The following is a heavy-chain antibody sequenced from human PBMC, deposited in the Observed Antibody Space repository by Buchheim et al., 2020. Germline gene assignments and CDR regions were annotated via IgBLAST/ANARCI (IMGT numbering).Heavy chain of an antibody. CDR2: ISGSGGST. CDR1: GFTFSSYA. J-gene: IGHJ4*02. Sequence: EVQLLESGGGLVQPGGSLRLSCAASGFTFSSYAMSWVRQAPGKGLEWVSAISGSGGSTYYADSVKGRFTISRDNSKNTLYLQMNSLRAEDTAVYYCAKTTYYDFWSGYSNPPAHDYWGQGTL. D-gene: IGHD3-3*01. V-gene: IGHV3-23*01. CDR3: AKTTYYDFWSGYSNPPAHDY.